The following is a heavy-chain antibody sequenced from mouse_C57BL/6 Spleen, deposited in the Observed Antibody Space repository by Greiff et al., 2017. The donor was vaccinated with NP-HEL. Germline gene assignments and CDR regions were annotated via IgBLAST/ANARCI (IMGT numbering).Heavy chain of an antibody. CDR2: ISNLAYSI. V-gene: IGHV5-15*01. D-gene: IGHD3-2*02. Sequence: EVKLVESGGGLVQPGGSLKLSCAASGFTFSDYGMAWVRQAPRKGPEWVAFISNLAYSIYYADTVTGRFTISRENAKNTLYLEMSSLRSEDTAMYYCARDSSGYGAMDYWGQGTSVTVSS. CDR1: GFTFSDYG. CDR3: ARDSSGYGAMDY. J-gene: IGHJ4*01.